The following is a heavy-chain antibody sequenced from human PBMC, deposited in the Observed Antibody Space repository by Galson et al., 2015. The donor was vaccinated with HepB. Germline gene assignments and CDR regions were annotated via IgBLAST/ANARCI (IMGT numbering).Heavy chain of an antibody. D-gene: IGHD3-22*01. CDR1: GFTFSNAW. CDR3: TTAGGYYYDSSGYYPRGDAFDI. Sequence: SLRLSCAASGFTFSNAWMSWVRQAPGKGLEWVGRIKSKTDGGTTDYAAPVKGRFTISRDDSKNTLYLQMNSLKTEDTAVYYCTTAGGYYYDSSGYYPRGDAFDIWGQGTMVTVSS. V-gene: IGHV3-15*01. J-gene: IGHJ3*02. CDR2: IKSKTDGGTT.